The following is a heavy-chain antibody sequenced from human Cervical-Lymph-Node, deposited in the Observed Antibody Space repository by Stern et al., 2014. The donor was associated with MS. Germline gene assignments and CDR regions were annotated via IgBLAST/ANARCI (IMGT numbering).Heavy chain of an antibody. CDR3: ASGRLGY. Sequence: VQLVQSGAEVKKPGASVKISCKAPGYKFTNYYIHWMRQAPGQRPEWMGMINPSGDSTTYAQKFQGRVTMTRDTSTSTVYMELSRLRSEDVAVYYCASGRLGYWGQGTQVTVSS. J-gene: IGHJ4*02. V-gene: IGHV1-46*01. CDR1: GYKFTNYY. CDR2: INPSGDST.